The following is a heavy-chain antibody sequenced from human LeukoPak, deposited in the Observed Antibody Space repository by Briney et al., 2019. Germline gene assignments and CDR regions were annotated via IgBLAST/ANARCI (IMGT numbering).Heavy chain of an antibody. CDR2: ISGSGGST. CDR1: GFTFSSYA. V-gene: IGHV3-23*01. Sequence: TGVSLRLSCAASGFTFSSYAMSWVRQAPGKGLEWVSAISGSGGSTYYADSVKGRFTISRDNSKNTLYLQMNSLRAEDTAVYYCAKDATWGRYFDWLLPLDYWGRGTLVTVSS. CDR3: AKDATWGRYFDWLLPLDY. J-gene: IGHJ4*02. D-gene: IGHD3-9*01.